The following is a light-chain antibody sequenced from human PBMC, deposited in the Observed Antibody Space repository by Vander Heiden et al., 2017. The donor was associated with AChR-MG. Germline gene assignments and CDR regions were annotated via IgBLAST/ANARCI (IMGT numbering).Light chain of an antibody. Sequence: DIVMTQSPLSLPVTPGEPASISCRSSQSLLYKNGYNYLDWYLQKPGQSPQLLIYLGSNRASGVSDRFSGSGSGTDFTLKISRVEADDVGIYYFMQALEIPLFGQGTKLEIK. CDR1: QSLLYKNGYNY. V-gene: IGKV2-28*01. CDR3: MQALEIPL. CDR2: LGS. J-gene: IGKJ2*01.